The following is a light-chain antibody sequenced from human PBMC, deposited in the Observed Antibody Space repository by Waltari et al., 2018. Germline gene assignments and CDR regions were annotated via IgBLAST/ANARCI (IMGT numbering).Light chain of an antibody. V-gene: IGKV1-5*03. J-gene: IGKJ2*01. CDR2: QAS. Sequence: DIQMTQSPSPLSASVGARVSITCRASQNINNWLAWYQQKPGQAPRLLIYQASILESEVPSRFSATGSGTEFTLTISGLQPDDFATYHCQQHHNSPYTFGQGTKLEI. CDR3: QQHHNSPYT. CDR1: QNINNW.